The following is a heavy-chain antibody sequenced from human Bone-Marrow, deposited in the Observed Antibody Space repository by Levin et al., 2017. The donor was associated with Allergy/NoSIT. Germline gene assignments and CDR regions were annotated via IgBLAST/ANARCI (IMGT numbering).Heavy chain of an antibody. CDR3: ARLQGYCSGGSCYPDYGMDV. J-gene: IGHJ6*02. V-gene: IGHV3-30-3*01. Sequence: GESLKISCAASGFTFSTYVMQWVRQAPGKGLEWVAVISYDGSNKYYADSVMGRFTISRDNSKNTLYLQMNSLRTEDTAVYYCARLQGYCSGGSCYPDYGMDVWGQGTTVTVSS. CDR2: ISYDGSNK. D-gene: IGHD2-15*01. CDR1: GFTFSTYV.